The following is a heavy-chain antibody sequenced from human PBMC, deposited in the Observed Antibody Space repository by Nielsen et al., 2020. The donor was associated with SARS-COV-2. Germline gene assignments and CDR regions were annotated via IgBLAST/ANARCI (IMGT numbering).Heavy chain of an antibody. V-gene: IGHV1-46*01. J-gene: IGHJ4*02. Sequence: ASVKVSCKASGYTFTNNYMHWVRQAPGQGLEWMGLINPTNGGTTYAQKFLGTVTMTRDTSTSTVFMELSSLRSDDTAVYYCARDSSETYRRVDYWGQGTLVTVSS. CDR1: GYTFTNNY. CDR3: ARDSSETYRRVDY. D-gene: IGHD3-22*01. CDR2: INPTNGGT.